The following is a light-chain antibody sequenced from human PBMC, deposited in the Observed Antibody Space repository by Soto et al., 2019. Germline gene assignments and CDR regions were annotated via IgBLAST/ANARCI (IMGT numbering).Light chain of an antibody. CDR2: GAS. CDR3: QQYNNWLGT. Sequence: EIVMTQSPGTLSVSPGERATLSCRASHSVSSNLAWYQQKPGQAPRLLIYGASTRATGIPSRFSGSGSGTEFTLTISSLQSEDFAIYYCQQYNNWLGTFGQGTKVEIK. V-gene: IGKV3-15*01. J-gene: IGKJ1*01. CDR1: HSVSSN.